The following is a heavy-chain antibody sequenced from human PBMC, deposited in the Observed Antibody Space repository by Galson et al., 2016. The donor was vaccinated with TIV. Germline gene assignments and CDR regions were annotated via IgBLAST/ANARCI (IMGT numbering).Heavy chain of an antibody. D-gene: IGHD2-2*01. Sequence: SLRLSCAASGFSFSNYAMSWVRQAPGRGLEWVASINQGGSEKDYVDSVKGRFTISRDNAQTSLYLQMDSLRAEDTAVYYCARMLFDIVGAPAATPTGYFDPWGQGTLVTVSS. J-gene: IGHJ5*02. CDR3: ARMLFDIVGAPAATPTGYFDP. CDR1: GFSFSNYA. V-gene: IGHV3-7*01. CDR2: INQGGSEK.